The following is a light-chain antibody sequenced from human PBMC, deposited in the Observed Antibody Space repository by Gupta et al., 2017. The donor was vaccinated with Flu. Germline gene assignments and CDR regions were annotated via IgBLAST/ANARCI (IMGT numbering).Light chain of an antibody. Sequence: VTPGEPASISCRSSQSLLHSNGYNYLDWYLQKPGQSPQLLIYLGSNRASGVPDRFSGSGSGTDFTLKISRVEAEDVGVYYCMQALQTLLTFGQGTRLEIK. CDR2: LGS. V-gene: IGKV2-28*01. CDR3: MQALQTLLT. CDR1: QSLLHSNGYNY. J-gene: IGKJ5*01.